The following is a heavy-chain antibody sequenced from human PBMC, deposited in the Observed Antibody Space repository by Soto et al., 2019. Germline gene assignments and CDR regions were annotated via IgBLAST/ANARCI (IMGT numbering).Heavy chain of an antibody. J-gene: IGHJ6*02. CDR2: ISAYNGNT. CDR1: GYTFTSYG. D-gene: IGHD1-1*01. V-gene: IGHV1-18*01. Sequence: ASVKVSCKASGYTFTSYGISWVRQARGQGLEWMGWISAYNGNTNYAQKLQGRVTMTTDTSTSTAYMELRSLRSDDTAVYYCARESGTLWPSYGMDVWGQGTTVTVSS. CDR3: ARESGTLWPSYGMDV.